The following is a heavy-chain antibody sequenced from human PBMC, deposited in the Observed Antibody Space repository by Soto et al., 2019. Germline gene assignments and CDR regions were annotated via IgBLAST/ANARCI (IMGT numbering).Heavy chain of an antibody. CDR1: GFTFSSYA. CDR3: AKSSSLGGYQPWVDYFYMDV. D-gene: IGHD3-16*01. J-gene: IGHJ6*03. Sequence: EVQLLESGGGLVQPGGSLRLACAGSGFTFSSYAMTWVRQAPGKGLEWVSAISGTGGRTYYADSVKGRFTISRDNSKNTLYLEMNSLRADDTAVYYCAKSSSLGGYQPWVDYFYMDVWGKGPRSPSP. V-gene: IGHV3-23*01. CDR2: ISGTGGRT.